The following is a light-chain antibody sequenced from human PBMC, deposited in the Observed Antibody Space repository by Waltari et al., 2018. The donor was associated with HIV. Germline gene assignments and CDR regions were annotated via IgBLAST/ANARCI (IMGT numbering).Light chain of an antibody. CDR1: TSDIGIFDS. CDR3: CSYTVIHTLI. CDR2: GVY. J-gene: IGLJ2*01. V-gene: IGLV2-14*01. Sequence: QSALTQPASVSGSPGQSITISCAGTTSDIGIFDSVSWYQQHPGRAPQLMIFGVYSRPSGVSSRFSGSKSGNTASLTISGLQAEDEANYYCCSYTVIHTLIFGGGTKLTVL.